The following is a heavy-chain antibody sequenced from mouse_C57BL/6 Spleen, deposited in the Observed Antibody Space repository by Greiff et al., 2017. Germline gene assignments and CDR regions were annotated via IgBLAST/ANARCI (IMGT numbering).Heavy chain of an antibody. CDR2: ISSGSSTI. Sequence: EVKVEESGGGLVKPGGSLKLSCAASGFTFSDYGMHWVRQAPEKGLEWVAYISSGSSTIYYADTVKGRFTISRDNAKNTLFLQMTSLRSEDTAMYYCARKVSGDWYFDVWGTGTTVTVSS. D-gene: IGHD2-14*01. V-gene: IGHV5-17*01. CDR1: GFTFSDYG. J-gene: IGHJ1*03. CDR3: ARKVSGDWYFDV.